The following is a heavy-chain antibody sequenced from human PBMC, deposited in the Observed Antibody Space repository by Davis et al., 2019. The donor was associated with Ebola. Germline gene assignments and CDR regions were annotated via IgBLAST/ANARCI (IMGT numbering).Heavy chain of an antibody. V-gene: IGHV1-18*01. J-gene: IGHJ6*02. CDR2: TSTYNGNT. Sequence: ASVTVSCKASVYTFPSYRISWVRQAPGQGLAWMGWTSTYNGNTNYAQMLHGRVTMTTDTSTSTAYLELRSLRSDDTALYYRARGPVQYCYGMDVWGQGTTVTVSS. CDR3: ARGPVQYCYGMDV. D-gene: IGHD4-11*01. CDR1: VYTFPSYR.